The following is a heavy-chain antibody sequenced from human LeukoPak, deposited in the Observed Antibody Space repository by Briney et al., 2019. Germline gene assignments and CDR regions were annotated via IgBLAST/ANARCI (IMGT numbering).Heavy chain of an antibody. CDR2: MNPNTDNT. CDR1: GYTFASYD. V-gene: IGHV1-8*01. Sequence: ASVKVSCKASGYTFASYDIGWVRQATGQGLEWMGWMNPNTDNTGYAQRFQGRVTMTRNTSISTAYMELSSLRSEDTAVYYCARGVVVYGHYYYYYVDVWGRGTTVTVSS. CDR3: ARGVVVYGHYYYYYVDV. J-gene: IGHJ6*03. D-gene: IGHD2-8*02.